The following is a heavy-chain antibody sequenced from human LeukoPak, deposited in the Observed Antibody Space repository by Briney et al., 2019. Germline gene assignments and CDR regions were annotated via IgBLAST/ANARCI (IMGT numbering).Heavy chain of an antibody. CDR1: GFTFSSYS. CDR2: ISSSSYI. J-gene: IGHJ4*02. V-gene: IGHV3-21*01. D-gene: IGHD1-26*01. Sequence: GGSLRLSCAASGFTFSSYSMNWVRQAPGKGLEWVSSISSSSYIYYADSVKGRFTISRDNAKNSLYVQMNSLRAEDTAVYYCARDRLGVGATLYWGQGTLVTVSS. CDR3: ARDRLGVGATLY.